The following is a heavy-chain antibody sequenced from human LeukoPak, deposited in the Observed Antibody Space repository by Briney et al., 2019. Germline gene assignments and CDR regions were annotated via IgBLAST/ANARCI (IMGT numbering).Heavy chain of an antibody. CDR1: GYTFTGYY. CDR3: ARVNSGYENYFDY. CDR2: INPNSGGT. J-gene: IGHJ4*02. Sequence: ASVKVSCKASGYTFTGYYMHWVRQAPGQGLEWMGWINPNSGGTNYAQKFQGRVTMTRDTSISTAYMELSRLRSDDTAVYYCARVNSGYENYFDYWGQGTLVTVSS. D-gene: IGHD5-12*01. V-gene: IGHV1-2*02.